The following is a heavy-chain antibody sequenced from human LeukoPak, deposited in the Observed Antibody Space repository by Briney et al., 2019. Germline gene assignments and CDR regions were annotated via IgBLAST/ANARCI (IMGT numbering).Heavy chain of an antibody. CDR3: AKDDYSYYAMDV. V-gene: IGHV3-23*01. CDR2: INGRGDST. CDR1: GFSFSSYA. J-gene: IGHJ6*02. Sequence: GGSLRLSCAASGFSFSSYAMSWVRQAPGKGLEWVSGINGRGDSTVYADSVKGRFTISRDNSKNTLYLQMNSLRVEDTAVYYCAKDDYSYYAMDVWGRGTTVTVSS.